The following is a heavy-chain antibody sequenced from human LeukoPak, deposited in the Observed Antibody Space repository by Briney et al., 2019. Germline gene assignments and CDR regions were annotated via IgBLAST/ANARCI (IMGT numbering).Heavy chain of an antibody. CDR2: ISGSGGST. CDR3: SRGSPLHYYARGY. Sequence: PGGSLRLSCAASGFTFSSYAMSWVRQAPGKGLEWVSAISGSGGSTYYADSVKGRFTISRDNSKNTLYLQMKSLKTEDTAVYYCSRGSPLHYYARGYWGQGTLVTVSS. V-gene: IGHV3-23*01. CDR1: GFTFSSYA. D-gene: IGHD3-10*02. J-gene: IGHJ4*02.